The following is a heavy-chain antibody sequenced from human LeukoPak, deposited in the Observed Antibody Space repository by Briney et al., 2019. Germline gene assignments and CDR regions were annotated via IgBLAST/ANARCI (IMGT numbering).Heavy chain of an antibody. CDR2: IYYSGST. CDR1: GGSISSSSYY. D-gene: IGHD4-17*01. CDR3: ARDQPLPHDYGDGILSYYYGMDV. J-gene: IGHJ6*02. V-gene: IGHV4-39*07. Sequence: SETLSLTCTVSGGSISSSSYYWGWIRQPPGKGLEWIGSIYYSGSTYYNPSLKSRVTISVDTSKNQFSLKLSSVTAADTAVYYCARDQPLPHDYGDGILSYYYGMDVWGQGTTVTVSS.